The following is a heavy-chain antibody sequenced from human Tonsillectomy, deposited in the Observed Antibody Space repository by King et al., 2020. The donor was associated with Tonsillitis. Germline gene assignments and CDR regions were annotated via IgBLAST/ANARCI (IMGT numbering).Heavy chain of an antibody. Sequence: DVQLVESGGGLVKPGGSLRLSCAASGFTFNIAWLSWVRQAPGKGLEWVGRIKSQSDGGTIDYAAPVEGRFTISRDDSQNTMYLQLNNLKADDTAIYYCATDTSSLFSSFAYWGRGTLVTVSS. CDR1: GFTFNIAW. CDR3: ATDTSSLFSSFAY. D-gene: IGHD2-2*01. J-gene: IGHJ4*02. CDR2: IKSQSDGGTI. V-gene: IGHV3-15*01.